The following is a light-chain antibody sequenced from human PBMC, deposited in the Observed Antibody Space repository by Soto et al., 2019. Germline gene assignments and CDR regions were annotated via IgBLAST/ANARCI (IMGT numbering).Light chain of an antibody. Sequence: DIQIAQSPSSLSASIGDRVTITCRASQAISAYLAWYQQRPGNAPNLLIYGASILRSGVRSRFSGSGSGTHFTLTISSLQPEDVATYYCHSYNSIPRTVGQGTTVESK. V-gene: IGKV1-27*01. CDR1: QAISAY. J-gene: IGKJ1*01. CDR3: HSYNSIPRT. CDR2: GAS.